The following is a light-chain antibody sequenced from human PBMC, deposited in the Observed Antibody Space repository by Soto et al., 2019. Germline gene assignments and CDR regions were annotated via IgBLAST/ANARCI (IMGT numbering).Light chain of an antibody. CDR2: DAS. J-gene: IGKJ1*01. CDR1: QNINSW. Sequence: DIQMTHIRSTVAAAVGDRVAGTRRASQNINSWLAWYQRKPGKAPSLMIYDASSLETGGPSTCSGSGAGTEFTLTISSLQPYDFATYYCQQYHTYFRLPXGQGTKVDIK. CDR3: QQYHTYFRLP. V-gene: IGKV1-5*01.